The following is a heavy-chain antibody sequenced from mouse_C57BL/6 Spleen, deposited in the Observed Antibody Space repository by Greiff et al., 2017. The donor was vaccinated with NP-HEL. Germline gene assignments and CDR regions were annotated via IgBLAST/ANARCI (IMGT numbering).Heavy chain of an antibody. CDR3: ARAFITTVVGYYAMDY. V-gene: IGHV14-3*01. J-gene: IGHJ4*01. D-gene: IGHD1-1*01. Sequence: EVQGVESVAELVRPGASVKLSCTASGFNIKNTYMHWVKQRPEQGLEWIGRIDPANGNTKYAPKFQGKATITADTSSNTAYLQLSSLTSEDTAIYYCARAFITTVVGYYAMDYWGQGTSVTVSS. CDR2: IDPANGNT. CDR1: GFNIKNTY.